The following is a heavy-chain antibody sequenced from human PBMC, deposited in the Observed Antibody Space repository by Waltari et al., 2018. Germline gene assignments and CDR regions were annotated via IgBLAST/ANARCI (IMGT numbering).Heavy chain of an antibody. CDR1: GFTFTEHP. D-gene: IGHD2-8*01. CDR2: ISDSGNTI. V-gene: IGHV3-48*01. CDR3: ARDGQTNWDLDF. J-gene: IGHJ4*02. Sequence: EVQLVESGGGLVQPGGSLRPSCSASGFTFTEHPMNWVRQAPGKGLEFVSYISDSGNTIYYSDSVRGRFTISRDLAKNSLYLQMNSLRAEDTAVYYCARDGQTNWDLDFWGQGALVTVSS.